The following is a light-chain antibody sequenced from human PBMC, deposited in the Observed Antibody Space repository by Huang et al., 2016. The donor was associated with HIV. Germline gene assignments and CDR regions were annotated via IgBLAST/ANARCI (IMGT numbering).Light chain of an antibody. V-gene: IGKV3-11*01. CDR2: DAS. Sequence: EIVLTQSPATLSLSPGERATLSCRASQSVSSYLAWYQQKPGQAPRLLIYDASNRATGIPARFSGSGSGTYFTLTISSLEPEDVAVYYCQQRTNWPTWTFGQGTKVEIK. CDR1: QSVSSY. J-gene: IGKJ1*01. CDR3: QQRTNWPTWT.